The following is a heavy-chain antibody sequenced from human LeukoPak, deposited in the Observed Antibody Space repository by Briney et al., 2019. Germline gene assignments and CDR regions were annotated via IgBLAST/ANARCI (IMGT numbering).Heavy chain of an antibody. Sequence: SETLSLTCTVSGGSISSYYWSWIRQPPGKGLEWIGYIYYSGSTNYNPSLKSRVTISVDTSKNQFSLKLSSVTAADTAVYYCARESGGSWYWSDPWGQGTLVTVSS. D-gene: IGHD6-13*01. V-gene: IGHV4-59*01. CDR2: IYYSGST. CDR3: ARESGGSWYWSDP. J-gene: IGHJ5*02. CDR1: GGSISSYY.